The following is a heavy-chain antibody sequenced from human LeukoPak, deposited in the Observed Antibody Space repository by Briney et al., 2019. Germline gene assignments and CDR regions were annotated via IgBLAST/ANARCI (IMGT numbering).Heavy chain of an antibody. Sequence: GGSLRLSCAASGFSFSSYWMHWVRQAPGGGLVWVSRINEGGSTINYADSVKGRFTISRDNAKNTLSLQMDSLRAEDTAVYYCARVEVGGDYSKFDYWGQGTLVTVSS. J-gene: IGHJ4*02. V-gene: IGHV3-74*01. CDR2: INEGGSTI. CDR3: ARVEVGGDYSKFDY. D-gene: IGHD2-21*02. CDR1: GFSFSSYW.